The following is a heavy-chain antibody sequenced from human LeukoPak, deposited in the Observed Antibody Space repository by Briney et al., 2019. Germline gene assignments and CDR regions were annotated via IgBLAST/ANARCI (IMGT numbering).Heavy chain of an antibody. Sequence: GGSLRLSCIASGFNFGGYYMGWIRQAPGKGLEWVSYISVDSYRTPYGDSAKGRFAISRDNAKNSLYLQMDNLRVEDTAVDYCARARGLGIGAHFDYWGQGTLVTVSS. D-gene: IGHD4-17*01. CDR2: ISVDSYRT. CDR1: GFNFGGYY. V-gene: IGHV3-11*05. J-gene: IGHJ4*02. CDR3: ARARGLGIGAHFDY.